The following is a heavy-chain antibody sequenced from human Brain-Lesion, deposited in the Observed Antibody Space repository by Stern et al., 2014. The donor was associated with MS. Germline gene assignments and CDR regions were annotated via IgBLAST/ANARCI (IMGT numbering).Heavy chain of an antibody. CDR1: GFRFSSYA. D-gene: IGHD3-16*02. Sequence: EVQLVESGGGFVQPGGSLRLSCAASGFRFSSYAMSWVRQTPGKGLEWVSGISASGGSTYYADSVKGRFTISRDKSKNTLFLQMNSRRAEDTAVYYCAKGVWGSYLNAFDMWGQGTMVTVSS. J-gene: IGHJ3*02. CDR2: ISASGGST. V-gene: IGHV3-23*04. CDR3: AKGVWGSYLNAFDM.